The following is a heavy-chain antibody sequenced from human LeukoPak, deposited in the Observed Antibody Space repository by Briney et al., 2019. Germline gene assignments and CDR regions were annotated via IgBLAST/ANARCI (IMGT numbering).Heavy chain of an antibody. J-gene: IGHJ5*02. CDR2: ISSSSSSYI. CDR3: AREETTLGFDP. Sequence: GGSLRLSCAASGFTFSSYSMNWVRQAPGKGLEWVSSISSSSSSYIYYADSVKGRFTISRDNAKNSLYLQMNSLRAEDTAVYYCAREETTLGFDPWGQGTLVTVSS. D-gene: IGHD4-11*01. V-gene: IGHV3-21*01. CDR1: GFTFSSYS.